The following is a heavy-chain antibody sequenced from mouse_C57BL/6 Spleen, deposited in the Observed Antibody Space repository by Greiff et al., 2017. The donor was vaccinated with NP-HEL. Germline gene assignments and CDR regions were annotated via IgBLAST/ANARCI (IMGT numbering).Heavy chain of an antibody. D-gene: IGHD1-1*01. Sequence: EVQGVESGGGLVKPGGSLKLSCAASGFTFSDYGMHWVRQAPEKGLEWVAYISSGSSTIYYADTVKGRFTISRDNAKNTLFLQMTSLRSEDTAMYYCASPITTVEGYYYAMDYWGQGTSVTVSS. CDR1: GFTFSDYG. CDR3: ASPITTVEGYYYAMDY. J-gene: IGHJ4*01. CDR2: ISSGSSTI. V-gene: IGHV5-17*01.